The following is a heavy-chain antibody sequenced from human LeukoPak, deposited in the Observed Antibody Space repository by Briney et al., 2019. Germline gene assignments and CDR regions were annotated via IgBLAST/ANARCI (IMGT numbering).Heavy chain of an antibody. CDR3: ARDYDYYGSGKTSYYFDY. D-gene: IGHD3-10*01. V-gene: IGHV1-18*01. Sequence: GASVKVSCKASSYTFTSYGISWVRQAPGQGLEWMGWISAYNGNTNYAQKLQGRVTMTTDTSTSTAYMELRSLRSDDTAVYYCARDYDYYGSGKTSYYFDYWGQGTLVTVSS. CDR2: ISAYNGNT. J-gene: IGHJ4*02. CDR1: SYTFTSYG.